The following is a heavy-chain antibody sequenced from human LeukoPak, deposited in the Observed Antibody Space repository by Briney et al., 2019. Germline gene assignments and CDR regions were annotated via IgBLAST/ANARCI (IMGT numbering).Heavy chain of an antibody. CDR2: IIPILGIA. CDR3: ARVEMATIYFDY. V-gene: IGHV1-69*04. J-gene: IGHJ4*02. Sequence: GASVTVSCKASGGTFSIYAISWVRQAPGQGLEWMGRIIPILGIANYAQKFQGRVTITADKSTSTAYMELSSLRSEDTAVYYCARVEMATIYFDYWGQGTLVTVSS. CDR1: GGTFSIYA. D-gene: IGHD5-24*01.